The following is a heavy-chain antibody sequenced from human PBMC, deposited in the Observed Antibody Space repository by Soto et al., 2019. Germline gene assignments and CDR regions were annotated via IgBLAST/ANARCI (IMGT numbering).Heavy chain of an antibody. D-gene: IGHD2-2*01. Sequence: SGPTLVNPTQTLTLTCTFSGFSLSTSGARVGWILHPPGKALEWLALIYWSDDKRYSPSLKSRPTITKDTSKNQVVLKMTNMERVDTATYFCIHSPGGPAAVVWFDPWGQGTLVTVSS. CDR1: GFSLSTSGAR. V-gene: IGHV2-5*01. J-gene: IGHJ5*02. CDR3: IHSPGGPAAVVWFDP. CDR2: IYWSDDK.